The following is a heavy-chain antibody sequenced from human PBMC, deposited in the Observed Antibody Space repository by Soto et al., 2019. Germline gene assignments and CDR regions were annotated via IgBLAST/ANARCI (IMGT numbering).Heavy chain of an antibody. J-gene: IGHJ4*02. V-gene: IGHV1-18*03. Sequence: QVHLVQSGAEVKKPGASVKVSCKGSGCAFTTYGITWVRQAPGQGLEWMGWISAHNGNTNYAHKLQGRVTVTRDTSTSTAYMELRSLRSDDMAVYYCARGRYGDYWGQGALVTVSS. CDR1: GCAFTTYG. CDR2: ISAHNGNT. D-gene: IGHD1-1*01. CDR3: ARGRYGDY.